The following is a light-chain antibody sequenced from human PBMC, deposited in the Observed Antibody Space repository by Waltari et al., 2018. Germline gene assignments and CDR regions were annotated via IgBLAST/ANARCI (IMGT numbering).Light chain of an antibody. CDR1: QAISTY. Sequence: DIQMTQSPSSLSVSVGDRVTISCRASQAISTYFNWYQQKPGKAPKLLIYAASSLQSGVPSRFRGSGSGTDFTLTINSLQPEDSATYYCQQAYSTPWTFGQGTKVEIK. J-gene: IGKJ1*01. CDR2: AAS. V-gene: IGKV1-39*01. CDR3: QQAYSTPWT.